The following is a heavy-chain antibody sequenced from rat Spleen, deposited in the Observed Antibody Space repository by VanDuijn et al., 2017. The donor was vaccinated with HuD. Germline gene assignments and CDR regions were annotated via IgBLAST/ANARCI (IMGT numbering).Heavy chain of an antibody. CDR1: GFSLTSYH. J-gene: IGHJ2*01. Sequence: QVQLKESGPGLVQPSQTLSLTCTVSGFSLTSYHVSWVRQPPGKGLEWMGVIWTGGSTAYNSLLTSRLSISRDTSKSQVFLKMNSLQTEDTATYYCARDDYYDGSYYSPFDYWGQGVMVTVSS. D-gene: IGHD1-12*02. CDR2: IWTGGST. CDR3: ARDDYYDGSYYSPFDY. V-gene: IGHV2-43*01.